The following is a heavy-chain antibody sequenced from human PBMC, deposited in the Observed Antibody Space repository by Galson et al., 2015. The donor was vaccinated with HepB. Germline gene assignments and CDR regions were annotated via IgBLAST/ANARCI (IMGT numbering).Heavy chain of an antibody. D-gene: IGHD3-3*01. CDR2: ISYDGSNK. CDR3: ARAAYYDFWSPQV. Sequence: SLRLSCAASGFTFSSYGMHWVRQAPGKGLEWVAVISYDGSNKYYADSVKGRFTISRDNSKNTLYLQINSLRAEDTAVYYCARAAYYDFWSPQVWGQGTTVTVSS. V-gene: IGHV3-30*03. J-gene: IGHJ6*02. CDR1: GFTFSSYG.